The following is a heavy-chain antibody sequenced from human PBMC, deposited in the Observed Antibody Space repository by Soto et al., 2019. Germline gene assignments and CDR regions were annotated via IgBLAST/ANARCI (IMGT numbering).Heavy chain of an antibody. Sequence: GGSLRLSCAASGFTFSSYAMSWVRQAPGKGLEWVSAISGSGGSTYYADSVKGRFAISRDNSKNTLYLQMNSLRAEDTAVYYCAKDPVVPAAIRNAFDIWGQGTMVTVSS. J-gene: IGHJ3*02. CDR1: GFTFSSYA. D-gene: IGHD2-2*02. V-gene: IGHV3-23*01. CDR3: AKDPVVPAAIRNAFDI. CDR2: ISGSGGST.